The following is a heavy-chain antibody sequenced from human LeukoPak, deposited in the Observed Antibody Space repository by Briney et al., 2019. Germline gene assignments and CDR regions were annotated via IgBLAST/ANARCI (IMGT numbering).Heavy chain of an antibody. J-gene: IGHJ4*02. Sequence: ASLKVSCKASGYTFTGYYLHWVRQAPGQGLEWVGWINPNSGGTSSAQKFQGRVTMTRDTSLSTAYMELSRLGSDDTAIFYCARGGYSTTWGVSDYWGQGTLVTVSS. D-gene: IGHD2/OR15-2a*01. CDR3: ARGGYSTTWGVSDY. CDR2: INPNSGGT. V-gene: IGHV1-2*02. CDR1: GYTFTGYY.